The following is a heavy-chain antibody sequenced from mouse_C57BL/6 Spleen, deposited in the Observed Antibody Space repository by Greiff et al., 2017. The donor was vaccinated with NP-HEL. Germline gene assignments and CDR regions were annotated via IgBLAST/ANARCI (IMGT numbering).Heavy chain of an antibody. CDR2: INPNNGGT. D-gene: IGHD1-1*01. CDR1: GYTFTDYN. CDR3: ARGTTVVATRDAMDY. J-gene: IGHJ4*01. Sequence: VQLQQSGPELVKPGASVKMSCKASGYTFTDYNMHWVKQSHGKSLEWIGYINPNNGGTSYNQKFKGKATLTVNKSSSTAYMELRSLTSEDSAVYYCARGTTVVATRDAMDYWGQGTSVTVSS. V-gene: IGHV1-22*01.